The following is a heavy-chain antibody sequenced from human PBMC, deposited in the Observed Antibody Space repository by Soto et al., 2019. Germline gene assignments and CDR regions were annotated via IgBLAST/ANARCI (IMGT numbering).Heavy chain of an antibody. CDR2: IKSKTDGGTT. CDR3: NTDPVTMIVVVPSSG. D-gene: IGHD3-22*01. V-gene: IGHV3-15*01. CDR1: GFTFSTHA. J-gene: IGHJ4*02. Sequence: PGGSLRLSCAASGFTFSTHAMSWVRQAPGKGLEWVGRIKSKTDGGTTDYAAPVKGRFTISRDDSKNTLYLQMNSLKTEDTAVYYCNTDPVTMIVVVPSSGWGQGTLVTVSS.